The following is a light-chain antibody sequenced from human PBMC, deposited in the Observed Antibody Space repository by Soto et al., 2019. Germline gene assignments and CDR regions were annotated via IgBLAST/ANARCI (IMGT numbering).Light chain of an antibody. CDR1: QSVSSSY. J-gene: IGKJ1*01. CDR3: QQYGSSLTWT. Sequence: EIVLTQSPCTLSVSPGERATLSCRASQSVSSSYLAWYQQKPGQAPRLLIYGASSRATGIPDRFSGSGSGTDFTLTISRLEPEDFAVYYCQQYGSSLTWTFGQGTKVEIK. CDR2: GAS. V-gene: IGKV3-20*01.